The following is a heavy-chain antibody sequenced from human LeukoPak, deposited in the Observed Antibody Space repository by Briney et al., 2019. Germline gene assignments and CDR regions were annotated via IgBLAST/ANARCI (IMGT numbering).Heavy chain of an antibody. CDR1: GFTFSSYA. D-gene: IGHD3-9*01. CDR2: ISSNGGST. J-gene: IGHJ6*03. V-gene: IGHV3-64*01. Sequence: PGGSLRLSCAASGFTFSSYAMHWVRQAPGKGLEYVSAISSNGGSTYYANSVKGRFTISRDNSKNTLHLQMGSLRAEDMAVYYCARDGDILTGSSYYYYYYMDVWGKGTTVTVSS. CDR3: ARDGDILTGSSYYYYYYMDV.